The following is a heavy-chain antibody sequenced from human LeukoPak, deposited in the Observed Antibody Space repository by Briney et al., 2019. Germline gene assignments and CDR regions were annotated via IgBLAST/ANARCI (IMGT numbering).Heavy chain of an antibody. V-gene: IGHV3-21*01. CDR1: GFTFSSYS. J-gene: IGHJ4*02. CDR2: ISSSSSYI. Sequence: GGSLRLSCAASGFTFSSYSMNWVRQAPGKGLEWVSSISSSSSYIYYADSVKGRFTISRDNAKNSLYLQMNSLRAEDTAVYYCARTHLYYSGGSCYSDYWGQGTLVTVSS. CDR3: ARTHLYYSGGSCYSDY. D-gene: IGHD2-15*01.